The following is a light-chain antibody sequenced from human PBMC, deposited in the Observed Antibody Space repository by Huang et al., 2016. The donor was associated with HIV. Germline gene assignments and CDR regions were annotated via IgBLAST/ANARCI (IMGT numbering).Light chain of an antibody. Sequence: DIQMTQSPSSLSAYVGERVTITCQASQAISNYVSWYQHKQGRAPKPLIFDAYSLETGVPYRFSGSGSGTYFTLTIASLQPEDVATYYCQHYDDPYTFGQGTKLEIK. CDR3: QHYDDPYT. J-gene: IGKJ2*01. V-gene: IGKV1-33*01. CDR1: QAISNY. CDR2: DAY.